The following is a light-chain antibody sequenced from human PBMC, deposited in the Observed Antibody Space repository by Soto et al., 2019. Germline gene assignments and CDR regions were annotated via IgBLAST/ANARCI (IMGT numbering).Light chain of an antibody. CDR1: QSISTY. J-gene: IGKJ1*01. Sequence: DIQMTQSPSSLSASVGDRVTITCRASQSISTYLNWYQQKPGKAPKLLIYAASTLQSGVPSRFSGSGSGTDFRLTLSSLQPEDIAAYYCQQSSTTPRTFGQGTNVDFK. CDR3: QQSSTTPRT. CDR2: AAS. V-gene: IGKV1-39*01.